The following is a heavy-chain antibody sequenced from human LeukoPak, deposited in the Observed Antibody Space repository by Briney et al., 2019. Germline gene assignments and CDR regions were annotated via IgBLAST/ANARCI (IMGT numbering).Heavy chain of an antibody. D-gene: IGHD6-13*01. Sequence: SETLSLTCAVYGGSFSGYYWSWISQPPGKGLEWIGEINHGGSTNYNPSLKSRVTISVDTSKNQFSLKLSSVTAADTAVYYCARGLAAAGTVGPYNWFDPWGQGTLVTVSS. CDR2: INHGGST. CDR3: ARGLAAAGTVGPYNWFDP. CDR1: GGSFSGYY. V-gene: IGHV4-34*01. J-gene: IGHJ5*02.